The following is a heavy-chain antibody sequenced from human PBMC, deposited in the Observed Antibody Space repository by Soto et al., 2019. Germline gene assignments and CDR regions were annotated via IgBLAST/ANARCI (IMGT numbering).Heavy chain of an antibody. V-gene: IGHV1-2*04. CDR2: INPNSGGT. CDR3: ARGRDIVVVPAAIGLGDYYGMDV. Sequence: ASVKVSCKASGYTFTGYYMHWVRQAPGQGLEWMGWINPNSGGTNYAQKFQGWVTMTRDTSISTAYMELSRLRSDDTAVYYSARGRDIVVVPAAIGLGDYYGMDVWGQGTTVTVSS. D-gene: IGHD2-2*01. J-gene: IGHJ6*02. CDR1: GYTFTGYY.